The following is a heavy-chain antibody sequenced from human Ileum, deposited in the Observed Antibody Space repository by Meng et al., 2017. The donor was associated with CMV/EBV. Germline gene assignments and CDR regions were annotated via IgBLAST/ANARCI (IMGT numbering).Heavy chain of an antibody. CDR2: IYYSGST. J-gene: IGHJ4*02. V-gene: IGHV4-39*07. CDR1: GGSIRSSSFY. CDR3: ARAWVPGRPDY. Sequence: QLQLQESGPGLVKPSETLSRTCTVSGGSIRSSSFYWGWIRQPPGKGLEWIGTIYYSGSTYYNPSLKSRVTISLDTSENQFSLELTSVTAADTAVYFCARAWVPGRPDYWGQGALVTVSS. D-gene: IGHD1-26*01.